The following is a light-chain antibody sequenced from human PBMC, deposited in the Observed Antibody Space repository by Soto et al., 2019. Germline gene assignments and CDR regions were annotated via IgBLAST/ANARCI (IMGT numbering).Light chain of an antibody. Sequence: VVMTQSPATLSVSPGERATLSCRASQSVYSNLAWYQQKPGQAPRLLISGASTRATGIPAMFSGSGSGTEFTLTISSLQSEDFAVYFCQQYSERWTFGQGTKVEFK. CDR2: GAS. J-gene: IGKJ1*01. CDR1: QSVYSN. V-gene: IGKV3-15*01. CDR3: QQYSERWT.